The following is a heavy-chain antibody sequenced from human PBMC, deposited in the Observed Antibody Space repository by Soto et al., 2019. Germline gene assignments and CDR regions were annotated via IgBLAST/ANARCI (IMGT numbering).Heavy chain of an antibody. CDR3: ARHRAGMIVEGGAFDI. CDR1: GGSISSSSYY. V-gene: IGHV4-39*01. D-gene: IGHD3-22*01. J-gene: IGHJ3*02. Sequence: SETLSLTCTVSGGSISSSSYYWGWIRQPPGKGLEWIGSIYYSGSTYYNPCLKSRVTISVDTSKNQFSLKLSAVTAADTAVYYCARHRAGMIVEGGAFDIWGQGTMVTVSS. CDR2: IYYSGST.